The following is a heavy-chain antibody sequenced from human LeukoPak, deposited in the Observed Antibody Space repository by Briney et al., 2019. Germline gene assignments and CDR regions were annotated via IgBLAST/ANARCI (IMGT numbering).Heavy chain of an antibody. V-gene: IGHV3-66*01. J-gene: IGHJ3*02. D-gene: IGHD7-27*01. CDR3: ASLKPGAFDI. CDR1: GFIVSTNY. CDR2: IYSGGST. Sequence: GGSLRLSCAASGFIVSTNYMSWVRQAPGKGLEWVSVIYSGGSTYYADSVKGRFTISRDNAKNTLYLQMNSLRAEDTAVYYCASLKPGAFDIWGQGTMVTVSS.